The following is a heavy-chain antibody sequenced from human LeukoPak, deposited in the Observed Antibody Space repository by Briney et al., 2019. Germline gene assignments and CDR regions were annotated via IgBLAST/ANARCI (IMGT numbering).Heavy chain of an antibody. J-gene: IGHJ4*02. D-gene: IGHD2-15*01. Sequence: PGGSLRLSCSASGFTFSSYAMHWVRQAPGKGLEYVSAISSDGSSTNYADSVKGRFTISRDNAKNTLYLQMNSLRVEDTAVYYCARGRPHGSDYWGQGTLVTVSS. CDR1: GFTFSSYA. CDR3: ARGRPHGSDY. V-gene: IGHV3-64*04. CDR2: ISSDGSST.